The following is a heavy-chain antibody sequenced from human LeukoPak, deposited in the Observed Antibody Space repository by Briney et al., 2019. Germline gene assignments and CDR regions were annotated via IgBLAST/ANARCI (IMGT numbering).Heavy chain of an antibody. CDR3: ARESQGVFGVARDAFDI. J-gene: IGHJ3*02. D-gene: IGHD3-3*01. CDR2: ISSSSSYI. Sequence: GGSLRLSCAASGFTFSSYSMNWVRQAPGKGLEWVSSISSSSSYIYYADSVKGRFTISRDNAKNSLYLQMNSLRAEDTAVYYCARESQGVFGVARDAFDIWGQGTMVTVSS. CDR1: GFTFSSYS. V-gene: IGHV3-21*01.